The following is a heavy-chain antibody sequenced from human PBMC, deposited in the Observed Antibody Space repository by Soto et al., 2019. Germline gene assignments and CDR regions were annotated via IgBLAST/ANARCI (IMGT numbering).Heavy chain of an antibody. D-gene: IGHD6-13*01. Sequence: QVQLVQSGAEVQQSGASVKVSCKASGYDFTAYDINWVRQASGQGLEWMGWMNPINGATGSARRFQVRVSMTRNTATGTAYLELTSLRSDDTAVYYCGRGPSPRAPAGGTPYYYAMDVWGQGTTVTVSS. J-gene: IGHJ6*02. CDR2: MNPINGAT. V-gene: IGHV1-8*02. CDR1: GYDFTAYD. CDR3: GRGPSPRAPAGGTPYYYAMDV.